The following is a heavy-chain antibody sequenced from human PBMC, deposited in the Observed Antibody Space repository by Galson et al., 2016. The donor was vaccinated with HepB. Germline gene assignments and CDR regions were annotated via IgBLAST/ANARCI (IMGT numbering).Heavy chain of an antibody. J-gene: IGHJ5*01. CDR3: ARNHEGFLVWFDS. CDR2: IYFIGST. D-gene: IGHD3-3*01. CDR1: GGSIKNYY. V-gene: IGHV4-59*01. Sequence: SETLSLTCTVSGGSIKNYYWSWIRQPPGKRLEWIGNIYFIGSTNYNPSLERRVTISLDTSKNQFSLRLRSVTDADTAVYYCARNHEGFLVWFDSWDQGTLVTVSS.